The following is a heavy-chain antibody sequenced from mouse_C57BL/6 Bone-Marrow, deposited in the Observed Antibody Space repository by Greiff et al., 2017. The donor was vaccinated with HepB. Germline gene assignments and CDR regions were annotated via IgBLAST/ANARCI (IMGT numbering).Heavy chain of an antibody. CDR2: ISYDGSN. V-gene: IGHV3-6*01. D-gene: IGHD2-4*01. Sequence: EVQLQESGPGLVKPSQSLSLTCSVTGYSITSGYYWNWIRQFPGNKLEWMGYISYDGSNNYNPSLNNRISITRDTSKNQFFLKLNSVTTEDTATYYCARTPLIYYDYEGYWGQGTTLTVSS. J-gene: IGHJ2*01. CDR1: GYSITSGYY. CDR3: ARTPLIYYDYEGY.